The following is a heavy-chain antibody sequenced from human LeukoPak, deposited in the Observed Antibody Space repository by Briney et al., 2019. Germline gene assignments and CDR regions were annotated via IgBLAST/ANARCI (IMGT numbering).Heavy chain of an antibody. J-gene: IGHJ4*02. D-gene: IGHD1-26*01. CDR1: AVSISIYY. V-gene: IGHV4-59*08. CDR2: IFYSGNT. Sequence: SETLSLTCTVSAVSISIYYWSWVRQPPGKGLEWIGYIFYSGNTIYNPSLKSRVTISVDTSKNHFSLRLRSVTAADTAVYDCARLAAISGSDYPDDWGQGTLVTVSS. CDR3: ARLAAISGSDYPDD.